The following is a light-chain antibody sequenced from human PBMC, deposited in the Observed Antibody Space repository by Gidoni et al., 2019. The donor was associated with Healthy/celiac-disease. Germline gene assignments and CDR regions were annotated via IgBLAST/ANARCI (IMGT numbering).Light chain of an antibody. CDR1: QDISNY. CDR2: DAS. CDR3: QQYDNLPPAVT. Sequence: DIQMTQSPSSLSASVGDRVTITCQASQDISNYLNWYQQKPGKAPKLLIYDASNLETGVPSRFSGSGSGTDFTFTISSLQPEDIVTYYCQQYDNLPPAVTFGPGTKVDIK. V-gene: IGKV1-33*01. J-gene: IGKJ3*01.